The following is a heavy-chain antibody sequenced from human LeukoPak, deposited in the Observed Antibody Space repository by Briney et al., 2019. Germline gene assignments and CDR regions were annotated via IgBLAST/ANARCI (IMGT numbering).Heavy chain of an antibody. CDR1: GFTFSSYW. Sequence: GGSLRLSCAASGFTFSSYWVHWVRQAPGKGLVWVSRINSDGSSTSYTDSVKGRLTISRGNAKNMLYLQMNSLRAEDTAVYYCAREGNLIDYWGQGTLATVSS. D-gene: IGHD4-23*01. CDR3: AREGNLIDY. J-gene: IGHJ4*02. CDR2: INSDGSST. V-gene: IGHV3-74*01.